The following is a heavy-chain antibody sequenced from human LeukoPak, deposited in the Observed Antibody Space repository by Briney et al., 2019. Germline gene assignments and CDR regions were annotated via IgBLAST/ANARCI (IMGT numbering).Heavy chain of an antibody. CDR3: ARVIRAYYYYYYMDV. CDR2: IYYSGST. V-gene: IGHV4-39*07. Sequence: SETLSPTCTVSGGSISSSSYYWGWIRQPPGKGLEWIGSIYYSGSTYYNPSLKSRVTISVDTPKNQFSLKLSSVTAADTAVYYCARVIRAYYYYYYMDVWGKGTTVTVSS. J-gene: IGHJ6*03. CDR1: GGSISSSSYY.